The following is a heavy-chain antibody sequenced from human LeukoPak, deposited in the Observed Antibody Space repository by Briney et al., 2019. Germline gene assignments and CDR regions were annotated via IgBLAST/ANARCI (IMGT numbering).Heavy chain of an antibody. V-gene: IGHV1-3*01. CDR2: INAGNGNT. J-gene: IGHJ5*02. Sequence: GASVKVSCKASGYTFTSYAMHWVRQAPGQRLEWMGWINAGNGNTKYSQKFQGRVTITADESTSTAYMELSSLRSEDTAVYYCARISITFGGVIDTNNWFDPWGQGTLVTVSS. D-gene: IGHD3-16*02. CDR1: GYTFTSYA. CDR3: ARISITFGGVIDTNNWFDP.